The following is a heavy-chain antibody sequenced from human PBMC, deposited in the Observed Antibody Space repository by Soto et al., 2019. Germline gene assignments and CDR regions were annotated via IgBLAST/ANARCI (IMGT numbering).Heavy chain of an antibody. J-gene: IGHJ4*02. CDR1: GFTFSDYY. CDR3: TGYSYGPVPGY. CDR2: ISIIVSTI. D-gene: IGHD5-18*01. V-gene: IGHV3-11*01. Sequence: GGSLRLSCAASGFTFSDYYMSWIRQAPGKGLEWVSYISIIVSTIYYADSVKGRFTISRDNAKNSLYLQLNSLRAEDTAVYYCTGYSYGPVPGYWGQGTLVTVSS.